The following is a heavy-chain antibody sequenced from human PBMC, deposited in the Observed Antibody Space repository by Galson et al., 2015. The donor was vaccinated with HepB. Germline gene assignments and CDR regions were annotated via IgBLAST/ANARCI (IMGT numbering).Heavy chain of an antibody. V-gene: IGHV3-30*04. D-gene: IGHD1-26*01. J-gene: IGHJ6*02. CDR3: ARALGGGSYSYYYYYGMDV. CDR2: ISYDGSNK. Sequence: SLRLSCAASGFTFSSYAMHWVRQAPGKGLEWVAVISYDGSNKYYADSVKGRFTISRDNSKNTLYLQMNSLRAEDTAVYYCARALGGGSYSYYYYYGMDVWGQGTTVTVSS. CDR1: GFTFSSYA.